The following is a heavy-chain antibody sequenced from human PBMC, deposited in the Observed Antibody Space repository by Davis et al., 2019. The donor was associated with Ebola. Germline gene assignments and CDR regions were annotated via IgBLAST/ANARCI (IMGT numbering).Heavy chain of an antibody. CDR1: GGTFSSYA. CDR2: INPSGGST. J-gene: IGHJ4*02. Sequence: AASVKVSCKASGGTFSSYAISWVRQAPGQGLEWMGIINPSGGSTSYAQKFQGRVTMTRDTSTSTVYMELSSLRSEDTAVYYCARDRHIASPSYLGHYFDYWGQGTLVTVSS. CDR3: ARDRHIASPSYLGHYFDY. D-gene: IGHD6-13*01. V-gene: IGHV1-46*01.